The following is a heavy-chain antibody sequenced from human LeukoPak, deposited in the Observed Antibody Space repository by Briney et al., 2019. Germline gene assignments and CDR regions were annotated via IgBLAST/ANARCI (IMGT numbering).Heavy chain of an antibody. Sequence: SETLSLTCAVYGGSFSGYYWSWIRQPTGKGLEWIGEINHSGSTNYNPSLKSRVTISVDTSKNQFSLKLSSVTAAYTAVYYCARGHGENYYFDYWGQGTLVTVSS. D-gene: IGHD4-17*01. CDR1: GGSFSGYY. J-gene: IGHJ4*02. CDR2: INHSGST. V-gene: IGHV4-34*01. CDR3: ARGHGENYYFDY.